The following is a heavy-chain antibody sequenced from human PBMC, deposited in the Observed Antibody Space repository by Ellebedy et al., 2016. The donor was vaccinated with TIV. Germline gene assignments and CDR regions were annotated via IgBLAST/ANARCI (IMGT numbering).Heavy chain of an antibody. CDR1: GYSFTSYG. CDR3: ARGTVVNLYYFDY. D-gene: IGHD4-23*01. CDR2: ISAYNGDT. Sequence: AASVKVSCKASGYSFTSYGITWVRQAPGQGLEWMGWISAYNGDTNYAQKLQGRVTMTTDTSTSTAYMELRSLKSDDSAVFYCARGTVVNLYYFDYWGQGTLVTVSS. V-gene: IGHV1-18*01. J-gene: IGHJ4*02.